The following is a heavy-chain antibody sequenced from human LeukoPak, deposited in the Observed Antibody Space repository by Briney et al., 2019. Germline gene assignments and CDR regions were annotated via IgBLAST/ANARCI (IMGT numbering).Heavy chain of an antibody. D-gene: IGHD3-22*01. CDR1: GFTFSGYA. Sequence: GGSLRLSCAASGFTFSGYAMSWVRQAPGKGLEWVSAISGSGGSTYYAGSVKGRFPISRDNSKNPPYLQMNSLRAEDTAVYYCAKRAYYYDSSGYPFDYWGQGTLVTVSS. CDR2: ISGSGGST. J-gene: IGHJ4*02. V-gene: IGHV3-23*01. CDR3: AKRAYYYDSSGYPFDY.